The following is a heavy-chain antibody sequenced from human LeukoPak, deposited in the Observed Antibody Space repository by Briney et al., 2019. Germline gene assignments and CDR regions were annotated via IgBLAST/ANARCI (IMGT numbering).Heavy chain of an antibody. CDR3: ARGGDWLFDY. CDR1: GGSISGSSYY. D-gene: IGHD2-21*02. J-gene: IGHJ4*02. Sequence: SETLSLTCTVSGGSISGSSYYWGWIRQPPGTGLEWIGEIHHSKSSNYYPSLKSRVTISVDKSKNQFSLELNSVTAADTAVYYCARGGDWLFDYWGQGILVTVSS. CDR2: IHHSKSS. V-gene: IGHV4-39*07.